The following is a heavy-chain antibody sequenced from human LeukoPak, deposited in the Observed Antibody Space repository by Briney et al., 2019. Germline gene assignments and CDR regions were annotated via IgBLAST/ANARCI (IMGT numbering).Heavy chain of an antibody. CDR1: GGSISSYY. D-gene: IGHD2-2*01. CDR3: ARGVVVPAARGAFDI. CDR2: IYYSGST. Sequence: SETLSLTCTVSGGSISSYYWSWIRQPPGKGLEWIGYIYYSGSTNYNPSLKSRVTISVDTSKNQFSLKLSSVTAADTAVYYCARGVVVPAARGAFDIWGQGTMVTVSS. J-gene: IGHJ3*02. V-gene: IGHV4-59*08.